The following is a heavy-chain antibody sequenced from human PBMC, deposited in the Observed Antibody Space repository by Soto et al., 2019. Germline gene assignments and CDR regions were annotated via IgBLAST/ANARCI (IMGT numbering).Heavy chain of an antibody. V-gene: IGHV3-30*18. J-gene: IGHJ3*02. CDR1: GFTFSGYG. CDR3: AKVPI. CDR2: ISYDGSNK. Sequence: QVQLVESGGGGVQPGRSLRLSCAASGFTFSGYGMHWVRQAPGKGLEWVAVISYDGSNKYYADSVKGRFTISRDNSKNTLYLQMNSLRAEDTAVYYCAKVPIWGQGTMVTVSS.